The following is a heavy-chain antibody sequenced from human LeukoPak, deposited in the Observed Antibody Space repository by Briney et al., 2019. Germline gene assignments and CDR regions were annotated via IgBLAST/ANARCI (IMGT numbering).Heavy chain of an antibody. J-gene: IGHJ5*02. CDR1: GFTVSSNY. Sequence: GGSLRLSCAASGFTVSSNYMSWIRQAPGKGLERASYISSSSSYTNYADSVKGRFTISRDNAKNSLYLQMNSLRAEDTAVYYCSRAKGGIRYFDWYNWFDPWGQGTLVTVSS. CDR3: SRAKGGIRYFDWYNWFDP. D-gene: IGHD3-9*01. V-gene: IGHV3-11*05. CDR2: ISSSSSYT.